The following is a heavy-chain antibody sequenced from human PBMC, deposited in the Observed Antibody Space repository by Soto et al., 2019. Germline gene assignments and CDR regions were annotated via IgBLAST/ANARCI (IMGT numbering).Heavy chain of an antibody. D-gene: IGHD3-9*01. Sequence: SETLSLTCTVSGGSISSSSYYWGWIRQPPGKGLEWIGNIYYSGSTYYNPSLKSRVTISVDTSKNQLSLKLSSVTAADTAVYYCARGGRFLTGSVSPLWFYPWGQGTLVTVSS. J-gene: IGHJ5*02. V-gene: IGHV4-39*01. CDR2: IYYSGST. CDR1: GGSISSSSYY. CDR3: ARGGRFLTGSVSPLWFYP.